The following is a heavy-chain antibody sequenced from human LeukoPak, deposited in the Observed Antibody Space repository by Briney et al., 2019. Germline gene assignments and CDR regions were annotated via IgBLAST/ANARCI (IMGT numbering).Heavy chain of an antibody. Sequence: PGRSLRLSCAATGFTFKDYGMHWVRQPPGKGLEWVSSINWSGGDTEYADSVKGRFTISRDNAKNSLYLQLSSLRPEDTALYYCAKHMRATNTYFFFGLDVWGQGTTVTVSS. D-gene: IGHD1-26*01. J-gene: IGHJ6*02. V-gene: IGHV3-9*01. CDR3: AKHMRATNTYFFFGLDV. CDR2: INWSGGDT. CDR1: GFTFKDYG.